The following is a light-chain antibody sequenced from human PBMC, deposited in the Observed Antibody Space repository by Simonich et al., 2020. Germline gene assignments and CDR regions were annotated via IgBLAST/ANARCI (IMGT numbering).Light chain of an antibody. CDR1: QSVLYSSNNKNY. CDR3: QQYYSTPRT. CDR2: WAS. Sequence: DIVMTQSPDSLAVSLGERATINCKSSQSVLYSSNNKNYLAWHQQKPGQPPKLLIYWASTRESGVPDRLSGSGSGTDFTLTISSLQAEDVAVYYCQQYYSTPRTFGRGTKVEIK. J-gene: IGKJ1*01. V-gene: IGKV4-1*01.